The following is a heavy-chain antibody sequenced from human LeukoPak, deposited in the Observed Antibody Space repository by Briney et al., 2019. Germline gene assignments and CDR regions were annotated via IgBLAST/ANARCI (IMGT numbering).Heavy chain of an antibody. CDR1: GYTFTSYG. V-gene: IGHV1-18*01. D-gene: IGHD3-22*01. Sequence: ASVKVSCKASGYTFTSYGISWVRQAPGQGLEWMGWISAYNGNTNYAQKLQGRVTMTTDTSTSTAYMELRSLRSDDTAVYYCARGHRRIVAGGYYYDSSGYSGDDAFDIWGQGTMVTVSS. CDR3: ARGHRRIVAGGYYYDSSGYSGDDAFDI. CDR2: ISAYNGNT. J-gene: IGHJ3*02.